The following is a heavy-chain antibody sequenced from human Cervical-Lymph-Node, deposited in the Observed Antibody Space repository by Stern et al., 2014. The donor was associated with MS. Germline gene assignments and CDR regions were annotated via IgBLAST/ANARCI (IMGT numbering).Heavy chain of an antibody. CDR3: ARWIAARPEYYYGMDV. CDR1: GFIFRSYG. V-gene: IGHV3-33*05. Sequence: VQLVESGGGVVQPGRSLRLSCAASGFIFRSYGMHWVRQAPGKGLEWVAVVSYDGSSRNYADSVKGRFTISRDNSKNTLNLQMNSLRAEDTAVYYCARWIAARPEYYYGMDVWGQGTTVTVSS. CDR2: VSYDGSSR. D-gene: IGHD6-6*01. J-gene: IGHJ6*02.